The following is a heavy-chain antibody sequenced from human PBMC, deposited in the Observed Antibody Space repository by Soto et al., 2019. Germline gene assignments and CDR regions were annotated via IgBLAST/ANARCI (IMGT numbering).Heavy chain of an antibody. CDR2: INSDESST. CDR1: GLRFSRYW. J-gene: IGHJ6*02. V-gene: IGHV3-74*01. Sequence: GSRSIPGADSGLRFSRYWINWVRQAPGKGLAWVSRINSDESSTSSEDSVKGRFTMSRDNAKNTLYLQMNSLRAEDTAVYYWARDSDPIVVVTAIGREGWGQGSTGSVAS. D-gene: IGHD2-21*02. CDR3: ARDSDPIVVVTAIGREG.